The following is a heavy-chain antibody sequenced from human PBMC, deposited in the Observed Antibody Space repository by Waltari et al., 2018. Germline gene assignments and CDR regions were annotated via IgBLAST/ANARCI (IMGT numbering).Heavy chain of an antibody. CDR3: ARTMVLRFLEWPLGFDP. CDR1: GGSISTSSYY. V-gene: IGHV4-39*01. D-gene: IGHD3-3*01. CDR2: IYYSGST. Sequence: QLQLQESGPGLVKPSETLSHTCTVSGGSISTSSYYWGFIRQPPGKGLEWIGSIYYSGSTYYNPSLKSRVTISVDTSKNQFSLKLSSVTAADTAVYYCARTMVLRFLEWPLGFDPWGQGTLVTVSS. J-gene: IGHJ5*02.